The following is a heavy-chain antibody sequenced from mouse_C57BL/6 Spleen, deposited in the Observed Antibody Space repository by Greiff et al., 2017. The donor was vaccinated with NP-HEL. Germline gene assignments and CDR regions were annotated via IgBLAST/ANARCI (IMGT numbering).Heavy chain of an antibody. CDR1: GFTFSDAW. D-gene: IGHD1-1*01. CDR3: TRITTVVARYYAMDY. CDR2: IRNKANNHAT. Sequence: EVKVVESGGGLVQPGGSMKLSCAASGFTFSDAWMDWVRQSPEKGLEWVAEIRNKANNHATYYAESVKGRFTISRDDSKSSVYLQMNSLRAEDTGIYYCTRITTVVARYYAMDYWGQGTSVTVSS. J-gene: IGHJ4*01. V-gene: IGHV6-6*01.